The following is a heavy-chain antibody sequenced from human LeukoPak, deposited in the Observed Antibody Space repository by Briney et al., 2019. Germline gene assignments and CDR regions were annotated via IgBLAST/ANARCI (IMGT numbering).Heavy chain of an antibody. D-gene: IGHD3-10*01. Sequence: SETLSLTCAVYGGSFSGYYWSWIRQPPGKGLEWIGEINHSGSTNCNPSLKSRVTISVDTSKNQFSLKLSSVTAADTAVYYCARHSPTYYYGSGSYAYWGQGTLVTISS. CDR3: ARHSPTYYYGSGSYAY. CDR2: INHSGST. J-gene: IGHJ4*02. CDR1: GGSFSGYY. V-gene: IGHV4-34*01.